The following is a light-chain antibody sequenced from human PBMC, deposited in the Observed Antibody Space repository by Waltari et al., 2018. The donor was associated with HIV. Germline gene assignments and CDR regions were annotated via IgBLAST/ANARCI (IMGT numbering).Light chain of an antibody. CDR2: WAS. Sequence: DVVMTQSPDSLAVSLAERATINCTSSQGLLYSSNNKNYLAWYQQKPRQPPKFLIYWASTRESGVPERFRGSGSGTDFTFNISSLQAEDVAVYYCQQYYTIPLTFGGGTKVEIK. V-gene: IGKV4-1*01. CDR1: QGLLYSSNNKNY. CDR3: QQYYTIPLT. J-gene: IGKJ4*02.